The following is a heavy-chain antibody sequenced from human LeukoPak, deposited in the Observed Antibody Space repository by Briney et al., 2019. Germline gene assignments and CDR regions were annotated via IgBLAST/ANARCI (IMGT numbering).Heavy chain of an antibody. CDR2: ISRSGSYT. J-gene: IGHJ4*02. CDR1: GFSFSTYE. D-gene: IGHD1-26*01. V-gene: IGHV3-48*03. CDR3: ARSTILNAFDS. Sequence: PGGSLRLSCAASGFSFSTYEMNWVRQAPGKGLEWVSYISRSGSYTYYAASVKGRFTISRDDAKSSLYLQMNSLRAEDTALYFSARSTILNAFDSWGQGTLVTVSS.